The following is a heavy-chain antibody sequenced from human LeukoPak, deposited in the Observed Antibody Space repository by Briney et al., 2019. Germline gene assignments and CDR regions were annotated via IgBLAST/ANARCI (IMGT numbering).Heavy chain of an antibody. CDR3: ARAGSGWSFDY. J-gene: IGHJ4*02. D-gene: IGHD6-19*01. CDR1: GGSLSTYY. V-gene: IGHV4-59*01. CDR2: NSYSGNT. Sequence: SETLSPTCTVSGGSLSTYYWTWLRQPPGKGLEWIGYNSYSGNTNYNPSLKSRVTISVDMSKNQFSLKLSSLTAADTAVYYCARAGSGWSFDYWGQGTLVTVSS.